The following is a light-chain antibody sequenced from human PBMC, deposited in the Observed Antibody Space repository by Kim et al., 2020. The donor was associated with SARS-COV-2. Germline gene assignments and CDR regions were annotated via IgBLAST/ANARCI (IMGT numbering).Light chain of an antibody. CDR1: QSISAW. CDR3: QEYASHSPT. Sequence: SIGDRVSLTCRASQSISAWLAWYQQKPGKAPKLLIYDASSLESGVPSRFSGRGSGTEFTLTITSLQPDDFATYYCQEYASHSPTFGQGTKVDIK. CDR2: DAS. V-gene: IGKV1-5*01. J-gene: IGKJ1*01.